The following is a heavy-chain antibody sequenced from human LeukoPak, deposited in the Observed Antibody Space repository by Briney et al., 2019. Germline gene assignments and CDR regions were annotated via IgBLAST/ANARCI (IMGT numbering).Heavy chain of an antibody. CDR2: ISVSGKP. J-gene: IGHJ4*02. CDR1: GFTLSSYA. D-gene: IGHD3-16*01. V-gene: IGHV3-23*01. Sequence: GGSLRLSCAASGFTLSSYAMSWVRQGPGKGLEWVSAISVSGKPYTADSVKGRYTLSRDNSNNTLYLQMNSLRAEDTAVYYCARGHYGLDYWGQGSLVTVSS. CDR3: ARGHYGLDY.